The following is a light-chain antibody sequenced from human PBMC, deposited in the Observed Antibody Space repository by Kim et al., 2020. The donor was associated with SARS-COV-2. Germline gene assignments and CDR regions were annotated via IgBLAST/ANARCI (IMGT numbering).Light chain of an antibody. CDR2: QDS. V-gene: IGLV3-1*01. CDR3: QAWDSSSADYV. J-gene: IGLJ1*01. CDR1: NMGDKY. Sequence: SYELTQPPSVSVSPGQTASITCSGDNMGDKYVRWYQQKPGQSPVLVIYQDSERPSGIPERFSGSNSGNTATLTISGTQARDEADYYCQAWDSSSADYVFG.